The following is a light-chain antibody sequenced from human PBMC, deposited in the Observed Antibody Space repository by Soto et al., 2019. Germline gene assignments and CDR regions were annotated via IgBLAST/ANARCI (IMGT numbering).Light chain of an antibody. CDR1: QSVSSSY. CDR3: QKYGSSPPT. J-gene: IGKJ1*01. CDR2: GAS. V-gene: IGKV3-20*01. Sequence: EIVLTQSPGTLSLSPGERATLSCRASQSVSSSYLAWYQQKPGQAPRLLIYGASSRATGIPDRFSGSGSGTDFTLTISTLEPEDFAVYYCQKYGSSPPTFGQGT.